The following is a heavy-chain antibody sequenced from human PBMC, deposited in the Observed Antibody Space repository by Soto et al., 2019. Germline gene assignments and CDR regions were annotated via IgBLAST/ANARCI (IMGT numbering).Heavy chain of an antibody. CDR3: ARALAAAGTRARNTGLEG. V-gene: IGHV1-3*01. CDR1: GYTFTSYA. J-gene: IGHJ6*02. D-gene: IGHD6-13*01. CDR2: INAGNGNT. Sequence: ASVKVSCKASGYTFTSYAMHWVRQAPGQRLEWMGWINAGNGNTKYSQKFQGRVTITRDTSASTAYMELSSLRSEDTAVYYCARALAAAGTRARNTGLEGWGRGPTVSAAS.